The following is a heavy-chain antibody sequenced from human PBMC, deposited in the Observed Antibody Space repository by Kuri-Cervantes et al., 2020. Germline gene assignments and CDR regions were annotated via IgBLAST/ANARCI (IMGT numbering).Heavy chain of an antibody. D-gene: IGHD3-16*01. CDR3: ARAGYDYVWGSYRY. Sequence: GGSLRLSCAASGFTFSSYAMSWVRQAPGKGLEWVSAISGSGGSTYYADSVKGRFTISRDNSKNTLYLQMNSLRAEDTAVYYCARAGYDYVWGSYRYWGQGTLVTVSS. J-gene: IGHJ4*02. CDR1: GFTFSSYA. CDR2: ISGSGGST. V-gene: IGHV3-23*01.